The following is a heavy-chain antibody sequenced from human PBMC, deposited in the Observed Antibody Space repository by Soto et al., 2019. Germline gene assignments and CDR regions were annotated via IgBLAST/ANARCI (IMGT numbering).Heavy chain of an antibody. CDR1: GFTFSSYA. D-gene: IGHD1-1*01. V-gene: IGHV3-23*01. CDR3: AKSIDNRYYFDY. CDR2: ISGSGGNT. Sequence: PGGSLRLSCAASGFTFSSYAMSWVRQAPGKGLEWVSIISGSGGNTYYADSVKGRFTISRDNSKNTLYLQMNSLRAEDTAVYHCAKSIDNRYYFDYWGQGTLVTVSS. J-gene: IGHJ4*02.